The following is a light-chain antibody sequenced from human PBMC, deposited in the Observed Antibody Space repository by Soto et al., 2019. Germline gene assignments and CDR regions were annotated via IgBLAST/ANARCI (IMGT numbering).Light chain of an antibody. CDR1: SSDVGGYNY. CDR2: EVS. J-gene: IGLJ1*01. V-gene: IGLV2-14*01. CDR3: CSFAGSNPFPYV. Sequence: QSVLTQPASVSGSPGQSITISCTGTSSDVGGYNYVSWYQQHPGKAPKLMIYEVSNRPSGVSNRFSGSKSGNTASLTISGLQAEDEADYHCCSFAGSNPFPYVFGTRTKVTVL.